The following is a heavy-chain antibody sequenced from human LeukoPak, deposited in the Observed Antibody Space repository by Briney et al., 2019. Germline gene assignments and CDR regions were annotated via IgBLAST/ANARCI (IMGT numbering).Heavy chain of an antibody. Sequence: GGSLRLSCAAAGFAFSSYSMNWVRQAPGKGLEWVSSISSSSSYIYYADSVKGRFTISRDNAKNSLYLQMNSLRAEDTAVYYCARDQVGATSPNDYWGQGTLVTVSS. CDR3: ARDQVGATSPNDY. CDR2: ISSSSSYI. J-gene: IGHJ4*02. D-gene: IGHD1-26*01. CDR1: GFAFSSYS. V-gene: IGHV3-21*01.